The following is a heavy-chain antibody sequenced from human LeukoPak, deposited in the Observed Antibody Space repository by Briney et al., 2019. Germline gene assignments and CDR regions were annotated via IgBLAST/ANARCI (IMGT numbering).Heavy chain of an antibody. Sequence: ASVKVSCKASGYTFTGYYMHWVRQAPGQGLEGMGWINPNSGGTNYAQKFQGRVTMTRDTSISTAYMELSRLRSDDTAVYYCARYCSSTSCYHKDYWGQGTLVTVSS. D-gene: IGHD2-2*01. CDR3: ARYCSSTSCYHKDY. CDR1: GYTFTGYY. CDR2: INPNSGGT. J-gene: IGHJ4*02. V-gene: IGHV1-2*02.